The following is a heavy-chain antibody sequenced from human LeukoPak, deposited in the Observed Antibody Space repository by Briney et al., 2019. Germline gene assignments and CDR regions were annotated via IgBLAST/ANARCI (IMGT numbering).Heavy chain of an antibody. CDR2: INPNSGGT. Sequence: ASVKVSCKASGYTFTGYYMHWVRQAPGQGLEWMGWINPNSGGTNYAQKFQGRVTMTRDTSISTAYMELSRLRFDDTAVYYCARRAIFGVVNHFDYWGQGTLVTVSS. V-gene: IGHV1-2*02. CDR3: ARRAIFGVVNHFDY. D-gene: IGHD3-3*01. CDR1: GYTFTGYY. J-gene: IGHJ4*02.